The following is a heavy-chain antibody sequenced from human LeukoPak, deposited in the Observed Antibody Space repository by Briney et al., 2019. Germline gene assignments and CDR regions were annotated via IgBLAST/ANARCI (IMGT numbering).Heavy chain of an antibody. J-gene: IGHJ6*02. CDR3: ATDTLVAASRYYYYGMDV. D-gene: IGHD6-25*01. Sequence: SQTLSLTCTVSGDSINSRGYYWTWIRQYPGKGLEWIGYISYSGSTNYNPSLKSRVTILVDTSKSQFSLKLSSVTAADTAVYYCATDTLVAASRYYYYGMDVWGQGTTVTVSS. CDR2: ISYSGST. V-gene: IGHV4-31*03. CDR1: GDSINSRGYY.